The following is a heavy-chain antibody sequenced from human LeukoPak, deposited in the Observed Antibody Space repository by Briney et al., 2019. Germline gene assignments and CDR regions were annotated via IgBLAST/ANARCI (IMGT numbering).Heavy chain of an antibody. V-gene: IGHV4-59*01. Sequence: PSETLSLTCTVSRGSISSYYWSWIRQPPGKGLEWIGYIYYSGSTNYNPSLKSRVTISVDTSKNQFSLKLSSVTAADTAVYYCAREDIVVVVAVTGGMDVWGQGTTVTVSS. CDR1: RGSISSYY. CDR2: IYYSGST. J-gene: IGHJ6*02. D-gene: IGHD2-15*01. CDR3: AREDIVVVVAVTGGMDV.